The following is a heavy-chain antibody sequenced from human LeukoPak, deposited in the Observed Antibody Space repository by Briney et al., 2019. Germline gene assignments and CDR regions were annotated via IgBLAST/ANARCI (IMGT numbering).Heavy chain of an antibody. Sequence: GGSLRLSXAASGFTFGDYAMHWVRQAPGKGLEWVSFVTGDGSSTYYADSVKGRFTISRDNSKNSLYLQMNSLRIEDTALYYCTKDREPTGYEHWGQGTLVTVSS. CDR2: VTGDGSST. D-gene: IGHD3-9*01. CDR1: GFTFGDYA. V-gene: IGHV3-43*02. J-gene: IGHJ1*01. CDR3: TKDREPTGYEH.